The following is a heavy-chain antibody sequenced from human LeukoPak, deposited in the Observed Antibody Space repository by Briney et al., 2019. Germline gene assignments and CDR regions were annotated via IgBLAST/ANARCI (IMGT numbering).Heavy chain of an antibody. Sequence: PGGSLRLSCAASGFTFSSYSMNWVRQAPGKGLEWVSSISSSSSYIYYADSVKGRFTISRDNAKNSLYLQMNSLRAEDTAVYYCARDVDSSGYIDYWGQGTLVTGSS. J-gene: IGHJ4*02. CDR3: ARDVDSSGYIDY. CDR1: GFTFSSYS. V-gene: IGHV3-21*01. D-gene: IGHD3-22*01. CDR2: ISSSSSYI.